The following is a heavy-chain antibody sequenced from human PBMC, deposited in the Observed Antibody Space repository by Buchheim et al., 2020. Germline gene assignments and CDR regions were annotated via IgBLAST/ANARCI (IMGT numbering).Heavy chain of an antibody. CDR2: IYYSGTT. Sequence: QQQLQESGPGLVKPSETLSLTCTVSGGSISNSDSYYWGWIRQPPGKGLEWIGYIYYSGTTYYNPSLKSRPTISIDTSKNKFSLKLSSVTAADTAVYYCARDRFSVTMVRGIIGPLTYAMDVWGQGTT. J-gene: IGHJ6*02. V-gene: IGHV4-30-4*08. CDR3: ARDRFSVTMVRGIIGPLTYAMDV. D-gene: IGHD3-10*01. CDR1: GGSISNSDSYY.